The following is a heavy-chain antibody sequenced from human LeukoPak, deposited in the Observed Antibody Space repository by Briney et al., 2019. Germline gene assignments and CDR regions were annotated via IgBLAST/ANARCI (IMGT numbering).Heavy chain of an antibody. J-gene: IGHJ6*02. Sequence: ASETLSLTCAVYGGSFSGYYWSWIRQPPGKGLEWIGEINHSGSTNYNPSLKSRVTISVDTSKNQFSLKLSSVTAADTAVYYCARYSSGWYQEDYYYYGMDVWGQGTTVTVSS. V-gene: IGHV4-34*01. CDR2: INHSGST. CDR3: ARYSSGWYQEDYYYYGMDV. CDR1: GGSFSGYY. D-gene: IGHD6-19*01.